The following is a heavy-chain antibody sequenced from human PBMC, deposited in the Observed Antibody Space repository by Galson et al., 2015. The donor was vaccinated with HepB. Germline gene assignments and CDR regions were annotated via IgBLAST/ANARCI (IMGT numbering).Heavy chain of an antibody. V-gene: IGHV3-23*01. J-gene: IGHJ4*02. D-gene: IGHD2-21*02. CDR3: AIDYADKLMTSETAALFEY. CDR1: GFTFRNYA. CDR2: IISNGHTT. Sequence: SLRLSCAASGFTFRNYAMNWVRQAPGKGLEWVSGIISNGHTTYDADSVKGRFTISRDNSKNTLYLQMNSLRAEDSAVYYCAIDYADKLMTSETAALFEYGGQGVLVTVSP.